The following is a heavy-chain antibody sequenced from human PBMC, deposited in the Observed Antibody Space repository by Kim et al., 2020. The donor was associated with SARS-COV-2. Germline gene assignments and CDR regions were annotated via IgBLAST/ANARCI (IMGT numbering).Heavy chain of an antibody. V-gene: IGHV3-74*01. CDR2: INNDGSST. Sequence: GGSLRLSCAASGFTFSNYWMHWVRQAPGKGLVWVARINNDGSSTIYAGSVKGRFTISRDNAKNTLYLQMNSLRAEDTAVYYCARPSTSSSYWWGQGTLVTVSS. CDR3: ARPSTSSSYW. CDR1: GFTFSNYW. D-gene: IGHD2-2*01. J-gene: IGHJ4*02.